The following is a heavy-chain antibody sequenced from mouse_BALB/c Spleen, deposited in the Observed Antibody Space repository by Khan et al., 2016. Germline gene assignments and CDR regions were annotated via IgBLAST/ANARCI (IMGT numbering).Heavy chain of an antibody. J-gene: IGHJ2*01. CDR2: ISSGSSAI. CDR1: GFTFSSFG. Sequence: EVQLVESGGGLVQPGGSRKLSCAAYGFTFSSFGMHWVRQAPEKGLEWVAFISSGSSAIYYADTVKGRFTISRDNPKNTLFLQMTSLRSEDTAMYYCGRGDYWGQGTTLTVSS. CDR3: GRGDY. V-gene: IGHV5-17*02.